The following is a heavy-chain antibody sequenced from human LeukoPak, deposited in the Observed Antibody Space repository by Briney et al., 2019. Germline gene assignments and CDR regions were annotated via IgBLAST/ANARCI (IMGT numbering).Heavy chain of an antibody. CDR3: VRGKWDYFFDY. D-gene: IGHD1-26*01. J-gene: IGHJ4*01. V-gene: IGHV3-64D*06. CDR1: GFTFSTYA. Sequence: GGSLRLSCSASGFTFSTYAMHWVRQAPGKGLEYVSAISRNGGSTYYAESVKGRFTISRDNSNNTLHLQVSSLRVEDTAVYYCVRGKWDYFFDYWGQGTLVTVSS. CDR2: ISRNGGST.